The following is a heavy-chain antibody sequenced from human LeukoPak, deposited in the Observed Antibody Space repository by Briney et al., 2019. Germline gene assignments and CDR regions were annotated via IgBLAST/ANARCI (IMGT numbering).Heavy chain of an antibody. D-gene: IGHD1-26*01. J-gene: IGHJ4*02. Sequence: SETLSLTCAISRDTLSSNSAAWDWIRQSPSGGLEWLGRTYYRSKWHIDYAVSVKGRITINPDTSKNQFSLQLNSVTPEDAAVYYCARLASGNDRDYWGQGTLVTVSS. CDR1: RDTLSSNSAA. V-gene: IGHV6-1*01. CDR2: TYYRSKWHI. CDR3: ARLASGNDRDY.